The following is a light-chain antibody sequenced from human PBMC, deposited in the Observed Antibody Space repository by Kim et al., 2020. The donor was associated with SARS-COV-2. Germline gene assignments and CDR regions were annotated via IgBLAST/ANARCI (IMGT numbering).Light chain of an antibody. CDR3: SSYTSSGTQVV. CDR2: DVD. Sequence: LSQPASVSGSPGQSITISCTGTSSDVGGYNYVSWYQQHPGKAPKLMIYDVDKRPSGVSDRFSGSKSGDTASLTISGLQAEDETDYYCSSYTSSGTQVVFGGGTKLTVL. CDR1: SSDVGGYNY. V-gene: IGLV2-14*03. J-gene: IGLJ2*01.